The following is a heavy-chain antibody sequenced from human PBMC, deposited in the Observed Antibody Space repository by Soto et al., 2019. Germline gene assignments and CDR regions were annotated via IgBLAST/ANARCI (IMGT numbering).Heavy chain of an antibody. CDR3: ARGEADWFDP. J-gene: IGHJ5*02. CDR2: INPSGGST. CDR1: GYTFTSYD. Sequence: GASVKVSCKASGYTFTSYDINWVRQAPGQGLEWMGIINPSGGSTSYAQKFQGRVTMTRDTSTSTVYMELSSLRSEDTAVYYCARGEADWFDPWGQGTLVTVSS. V-gene: IGHV1-46*01.